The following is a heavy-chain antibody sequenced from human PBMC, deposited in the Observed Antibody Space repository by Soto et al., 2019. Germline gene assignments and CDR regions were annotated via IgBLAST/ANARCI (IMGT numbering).Heavy chain of an antibody. CDR1: GFTFSSYG. Sequence: QVQLVESGGGVVQPGRSLRLSCAASGFTFSSYGMHWVRQAPGKGLEWVAVIWYDGSNKYYADSVKGRFTISRDNSKNTRDLQMNSLRAEDTAVYYCARDPVSDSSSWCFDYWGQGTLVTVSS. CDR2: IWYDGSNK. CDR3: ARDPVSDSSSWCFDY. D-gene: IGHD6-13*01. J-gene: IGHJ4*02. V-gene: IGHV3-33*01.